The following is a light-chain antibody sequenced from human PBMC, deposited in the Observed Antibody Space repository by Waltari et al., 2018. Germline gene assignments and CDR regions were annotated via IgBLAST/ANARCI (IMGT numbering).Light chain of an antibody. CDR2: EVS. V-gene: IGLV2-14*01. CDR1: SSAVGAYNF. J-gene: IGLJ3*02. CDR3: TSFTSRSTWV. Sequence: QSALTQPVSVSESPGQSITISCTGTSSAVGAYNFVSWYQTHPGKAPKLMIYEVSNRPSGVSSRFSASKSGNTASLTISGLQAEDEADYYCTSFTSRSTWVFGGGTKLTVL.